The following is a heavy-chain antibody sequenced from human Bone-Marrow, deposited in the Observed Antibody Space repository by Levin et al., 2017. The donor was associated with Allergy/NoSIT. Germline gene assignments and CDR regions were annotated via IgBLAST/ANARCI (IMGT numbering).Heavy chain of an antibody. CDR3: ARVPALRLLDWFLDY. D-gene: IGHD3-9*01. V-gene: IGHV4-39*02. Sequence: SETLSLTCTVSGDSIISATYYWGWVRQPPGKGLEWIGSVYFSGSTYLSPFLKSRVTMSVDTSRSHFSLNLSPVTAADTAVYYCARVPALRLLDWFLDYWGRGVLVTVSS. CDR2: VYFSGST. J-gene: IGHJ4*02. CDR1: GDSIISATYY.